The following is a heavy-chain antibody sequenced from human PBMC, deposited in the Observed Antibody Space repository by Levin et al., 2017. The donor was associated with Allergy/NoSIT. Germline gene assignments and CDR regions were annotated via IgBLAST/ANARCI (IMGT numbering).Heavy chain of an antibody. D-gene: IGHD3-3*01. CDR3: ARDRGQYYDFWSGYYFGGFDP. J-gene: IGHJ5*02. V-gene: IGHV1-18*01. CDR2: ISAYNGNT. CDR1: GYTFTSYG. Sequence: ASVKVSCKASGYTFTSYGISWVRQAPGQGLEWMGWISAYNGNTNYAQKLQGRVTMTTDTSTSTAYMELRSLRSDDTAVYYCARDRGQYYDFWSGYYFGGFDPWGQGTLVTVSS.